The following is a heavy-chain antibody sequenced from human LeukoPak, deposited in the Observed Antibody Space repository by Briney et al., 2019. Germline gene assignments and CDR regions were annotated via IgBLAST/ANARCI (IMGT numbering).Heavy chain of an antibody. Sequence: SETLSLTCTVSGGSISSYYWSWIRQPAGKGLEWIGRIYTSGSTNYNPSLKSRVTMSVDTSKNQFSLKLSSVTAADTAVYHCARGWSTSPTRDWFDPWGQGTLVTVSS. D-gene: IGHD2-2*01. CDR2: IYTSGST. CDR3: ARGWSTSPTRDWFDP. V-gene: IGHV4-4*07. J-gene: IGHJ5*02. CDR1: GGSISSYY.